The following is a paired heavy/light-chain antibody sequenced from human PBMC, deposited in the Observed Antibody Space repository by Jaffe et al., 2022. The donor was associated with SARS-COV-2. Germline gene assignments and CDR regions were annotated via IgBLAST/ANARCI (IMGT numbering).Light chain of an antibody. J-gene: IGLJ3*02. CDR3: SLYTSSSTAWV. V-gene: IGLV2-18*01. CDR1: SSDVGSYNR. CDR2: EVS. Sequence: QSALTQPPSVSGSPGQSVTISCTGTSSDVGSYNRVSWYQQPPGTAPKLMIYEVSNRPSGVPDRFSGSKSGNTASLTISGLQAEDEADYYCSLYTSSSTAWVFGGGTKLTVL.
Heavy chain of an antibody. J-gene: IGHJ6*02. V-gene: IGHV3-7*01. CDR3: AFTPGWNPGTYYYYYGMDV. Sequence: EVQLVESGGGLVQPGGSLRLSCAASGFTFSSYWMSWVRQAPGKGLEWVANIKQDGSEKYYVDSVKGRFTISRDNAKNSLYLQMNSLRAEDTAVYYCAFTPGWNPGTYYYYYGMDVWGQGTTVTVSS. CDR1: GFTFSSYW. D-gene: IGHD1-1*01. CDR2: IKQDGSEK.